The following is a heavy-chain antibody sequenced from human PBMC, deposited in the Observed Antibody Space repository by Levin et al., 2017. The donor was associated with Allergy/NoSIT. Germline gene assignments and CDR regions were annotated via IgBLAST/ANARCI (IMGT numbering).Heavy chain of an antibody. D-gene: IGHD2-15*01. J-gene: IGHJ6*02. V-gene: IGHV3-30*18. Sequence: GGSLRLSCAVSGLTFSSYGMHWVRQAPGKGLEWVAVISYDGKSEYYVDSVKGRFTISRDNSKDTLDLQMNSLRAEDTAVYYCAKDSGYCSGGNCYSIGMDVWGQWTTVTVSS. CDR1: GLTFSSYG. CDR3: AKDSGYCSGGNCYSIGMDV. CDR2: ISYDGKSE.